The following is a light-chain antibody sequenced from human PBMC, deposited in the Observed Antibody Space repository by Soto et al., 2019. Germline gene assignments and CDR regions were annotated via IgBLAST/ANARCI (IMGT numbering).Light chain of an antibody. CDR2: GTS. Sequence: QTVVTQEHSLTVSPGGTVTLTCASSTGAVTSGYYPNWFQQKPGQAPRPLIYGTSNKHSWTPARFSGSLLGGKAALTLSGVQPEDEAEYYCLLYYGGAWVFGGGTKLTVL. CDR1: TGAVTSGYY. CDR3: LLYYGGAWV. V-gene: IGLV7-43*01. J-gene: IGLJ3*02.